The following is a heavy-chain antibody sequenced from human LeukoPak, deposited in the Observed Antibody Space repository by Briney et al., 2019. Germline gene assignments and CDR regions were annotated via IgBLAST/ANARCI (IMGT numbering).Heavy chain of an antibody. CDR2: IYYSGST. CDR3: AREKSSGWYVDY. J-gene: IGHJ4*02. V-gene: IGHV4-39*07. Sequence: PSETLSLTCTVSGGSISSSSYYWGWIRQPPGKGLEWIGSIYYSGSTYYNSSLKSRVTISVDTSKTQFSLKLSSVTAADTAVYYCAREKSSGWYVDYWGQGTLVTVSS. CDR1: GGSISSSSYY. D-gene: IGHD6-19*01.